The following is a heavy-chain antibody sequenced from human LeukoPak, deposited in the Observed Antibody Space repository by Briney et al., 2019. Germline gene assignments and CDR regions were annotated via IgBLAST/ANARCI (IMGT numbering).Heavy chain of an antibody. CDR1: GFTFRRYG. CDR3: ASDYGDYGGTYGFDY. CDR2: ISYDGTNK. D-gene: IGHD4-17*01. J-gene: IGHJ4*02. V-gene: IGHV3-30*03. Sequence: GRSLRLSCAASGFTFRRYGMHWVREAPGKGLEWVAAISYDGTNKYYADSVKGRFTISRDNSKNTLDLQMNSLRAEDTAVYYCASDYGDYGGTYGFDYWGQGTLVTAPS.